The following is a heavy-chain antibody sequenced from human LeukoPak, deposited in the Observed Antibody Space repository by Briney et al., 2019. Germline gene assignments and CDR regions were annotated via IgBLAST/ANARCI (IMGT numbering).Heavy chain of an antibody. D-gene: IGHD6-19*01. J-gene: IGHJ5*02. CDR1: GFTFSSYA. V-gene: IGHV3-30*04. CDR3: AREQWLVRENWFDP. Sequence: GRSLRLSCAASGFTFSSYAMHWVRQAPGKGLERVAVISYDGSNKYYADSVKGRFTISRDNSKNTLYLQMNSLRAEDTAVYYCAREQWLVRENWFDPWGQGTLVTVSS. CDR2: ISYDGSNK.